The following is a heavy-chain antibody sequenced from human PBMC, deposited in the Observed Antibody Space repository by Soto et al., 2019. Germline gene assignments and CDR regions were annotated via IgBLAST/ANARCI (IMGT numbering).Heavy chain of an antibody. CDR2: IYYSGST. V-gene: IGHV4-39*01. Sequence: SETLSLTCTVSRGSIRSGTNYWAWIRHPPGKGLEWIANIYYSGSTFYNPSLKSRVTISLDTSKNQFSLKLRSVTAADTAVYYCARHEAGWYFDSWGQGTLVTVSS. CDR1: RGSIRSGTNY. J-gene: IGHJ4*02. D-gene: IGHD6-25*01. CDR3: ARHEAGWYFDS.